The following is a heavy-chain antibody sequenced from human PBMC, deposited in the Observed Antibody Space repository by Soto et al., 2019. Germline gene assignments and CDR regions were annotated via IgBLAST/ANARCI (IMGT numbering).Heavy chain of an antibody. V-gene: IGHV2-5*02. CDR2: IYWDDDK. CDR3: AHRGSWALGMDV. D-gene: IGHD1-26*01. J-gene: IGHJ6*02. CDR1: GFSLSTSGVG. Sequence: QITLKESGPTLVKPTQTLTLTCTFSGFSLSTSGVGVGWIRQPPGKALEWLALIYWDDDKRYSPSLKSRLTIPKDTSKTQVVLTMTNMDPVDTATYYCAHRGSWALGMDVWGQGTTVTVSS.